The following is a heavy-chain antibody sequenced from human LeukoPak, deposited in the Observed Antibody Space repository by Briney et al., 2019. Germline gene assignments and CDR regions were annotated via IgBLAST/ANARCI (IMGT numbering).Heavy chain of an antibody. CDR3: AKGGCSSTSCYGTYYYYGMDV. Sequence: GGSLRLSCAASGFTFSNYAMNWVRQAPGKGLEWVSVISGSGGSTYYADSVKGRFTISRDNSKNTLYLQMNSLRAEDTAVYYCAKGGCSSTSCYGTYYYYGMDVWGQGTTVTVSS. V-gene: IGHV3-23*01. CDR1: GFTFSNYA. J-gene: IGHJ6*02. D-gene: IGHD2-2*01. CDR2: ISGSGGST.